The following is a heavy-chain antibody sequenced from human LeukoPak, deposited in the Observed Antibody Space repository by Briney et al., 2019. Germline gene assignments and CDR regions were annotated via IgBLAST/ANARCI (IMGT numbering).Heavy chain of an antibody. Sequence: PGGSLRLSCAASGFTSRSYAMHWVRQAPGKGLEWVAVISYDGNNKYYADSVKGRFTISRDNSKNTLYLQMNSLRAEDTAVYYCARESAVAGTGAFDIWGQGTMVTVSS. J-gene: IGHJ3*02. D-gene: IGHD6-19*01. CDR1: GFTSRSYA. CDR3: ARESAVAGTGAFDI. V-gene: IGHV3-30*04. CDR2: ISYDGNNK.